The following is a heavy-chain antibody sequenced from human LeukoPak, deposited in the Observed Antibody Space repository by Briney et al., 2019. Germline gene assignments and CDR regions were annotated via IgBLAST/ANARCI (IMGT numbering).Heavy chain of an antibody. CDR3: ARGHVVVTAILAFDI. J-gene: IGHJ3*02. V-gene: IGHV4-61*02. CDR2: IYTSGST. D-gene: IGHD2-21*02. Sequence: PSETLSLTCTVSGGSISSGSYYWSWIRQPAGKGLEWIGRIYTSGSTNYNPSPKSRVTISVDTSKNQFSLKLSSVTAADTAVYYCARGHVVVTAILAFDIWGQGTMVTVSS. CDR1: GGSISSGSYY.